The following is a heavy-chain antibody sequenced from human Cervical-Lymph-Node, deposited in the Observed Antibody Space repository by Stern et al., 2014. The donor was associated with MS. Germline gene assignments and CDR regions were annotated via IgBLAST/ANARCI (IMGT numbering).Heavy chain of an antibody. V-gene: IGHV3-9*01. Sequence: EVQLVESGGDLVQPGRSLRLSCAASGFRFDDYAMYWVRQAPGKGLEWVSGISWSSGKIGYADSVKGRFTISRDNVKNSLFLQMNSLRSEDTASYFDVWGQGTRVTVSS. CDR2: ISWSSGKI. CDR1: GFRFDDYA. CDR3: V. J-gene: IGHJ6*02.